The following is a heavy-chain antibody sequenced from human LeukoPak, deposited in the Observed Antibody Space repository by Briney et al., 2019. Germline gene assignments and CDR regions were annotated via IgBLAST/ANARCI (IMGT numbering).Heavy chain of an antibody. CDR1: GGSISSSGYF. Sequence: PSETLSLTCTVSGGSISSSGYFWGWIRQPPGKGLEWIGSIYYSGSTSYNPPLRSRVTISVDTSKNQFSLKLSSVTAADTAVYYCAREGPGYSQPWDWFDPWGQGTLVTVSS. V-gene: IGHV4-39*07. CDR3: AREGPGYSQPWDWFDP. D-gene: IGHD5-24*01. J-gene: IGHJ5*02. CDR2: IYYSGST.